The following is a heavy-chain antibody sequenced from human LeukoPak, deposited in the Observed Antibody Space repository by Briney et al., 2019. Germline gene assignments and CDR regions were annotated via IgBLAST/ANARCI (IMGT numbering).Heavy chain of an antibody. CDR3: ARDHSSSTGGYYFDF. V-gene: IGHV4-59*01. Sequence: ASETLSLTCTVSGGSISSYYWSWIRQPPGKGLEWIGWIYYSGSTTYNPSLKSRVTMSVDTSKNQLSLKLNSVTAADAAVYYCARDHSSSTGGYYFDFWGQGTLVTVSS. D-gene: IGHD6-6*01. CDR1: GGSISSYY. CDR2: IYYSGST. J-gene: IGHJ4*02.